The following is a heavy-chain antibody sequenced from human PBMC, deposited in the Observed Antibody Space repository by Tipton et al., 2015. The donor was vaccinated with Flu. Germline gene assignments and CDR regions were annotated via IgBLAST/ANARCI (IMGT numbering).Heavy chain of an antibody. Sequence: TLSLTCTVSGGSITSSSYYWGWIRQPPGKGLEWIGNIFYRGSTFYNPSLKSRVTISVDTSKNQFSLKLSSVTAADTAVYYCAKVSSSSSSYYFDYWGQGTLVTVSS. CDR1: GGSITSSSYY. CDR2: IFYRGST. CDR3: AKVSSSSSSYYFDY. V-gene: IGHV4-39*07. J-gene: IGHJ4*02. D-gene: IGHD6-6*01.